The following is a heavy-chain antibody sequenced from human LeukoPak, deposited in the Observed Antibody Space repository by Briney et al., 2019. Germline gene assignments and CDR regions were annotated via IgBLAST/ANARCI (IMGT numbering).Heavy chain of an antibody. CDR3: ARDYYDGSAYYSYYEY. D-gene: IGHD3-22*01. CDR1: GFTFSGRW. CDR2: INQDGTDK. V-gene: IGHV3-7*03. J-gene: IGHJ4*02. Sequence: GGSLRLSCAASGFTFSGRWMSWLRQAPGKGLEWVANINQDGTDKYYVDSVKGRFTISRDNSKNTLSLQMNSLRAEDTAVYYCARDYYDGSAYYSYYEYWGQGTLVTVSS.